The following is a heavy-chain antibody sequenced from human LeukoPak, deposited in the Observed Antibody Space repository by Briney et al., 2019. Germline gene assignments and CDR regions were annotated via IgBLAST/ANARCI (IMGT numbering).Heavy chain of an antibody. V-gene: IGHV1-18*01. D-gene: IGHD3-22*01. CDR3: ARAHRFVRIYYDSSGYYEDH. Sequence: ASVKVSCKASGYTFTSYGISWVRQAPGQGLEWMGWISAYNGNTNYAQKLQGRVTMTTDTSTSTAYMELRSLRSDDTAVYYCARAHRFVRIYYDSSGYYEDHWGQGTLATVSS. CDR1: GYTFTSYG. CDR2: ISAYNGNT. J-gene: IGHJ4*02.